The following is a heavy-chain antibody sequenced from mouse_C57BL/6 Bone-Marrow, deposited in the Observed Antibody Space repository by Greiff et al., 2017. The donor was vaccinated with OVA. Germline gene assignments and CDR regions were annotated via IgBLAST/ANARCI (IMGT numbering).Heavy chain of an antibody. V-gene: IGHV14-2*01. CDR2: IDPEDGET. Sequence: EVQLQQSGAELVKPGASVKLSCTASGFNIKDYYMPWVKQRTEQGLEWIGRIDPEDGETKYAPNFQGQATITADTSSNTAYLQLSSLTSEDTAVYYCASWGNDGYYVYYCAMDYWGQGTSVTVSS. CDR1: GFNIKDYY. J-gene: IGHJ4*01. CDR3: ASWGNDGYYVYYCAMDY. D-gene: IGHD2-3*01.